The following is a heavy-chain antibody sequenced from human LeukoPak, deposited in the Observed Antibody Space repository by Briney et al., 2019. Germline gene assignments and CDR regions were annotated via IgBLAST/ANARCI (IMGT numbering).Heavy chain of an antibody. CDR1: GGSLSSDGYS. D-gene: IGHD3-22*01. J-gene: IGHJ3*02. CDR3: ARAYYYDSSGYYWDAFDI. CDR2: IYHSRST. V-gene: IGHV4-30-2*01. Sequence: SQTLSLTCAVSGGSLSSDGYSWSWIRQPPGKGLEWIGYIYHSRSTYYNPALKSRVTISIDRSKTQFSLKLSSVSAADTAVYYCARAYYYDSSGYYWDAFDIWGQGTMVTVSS.